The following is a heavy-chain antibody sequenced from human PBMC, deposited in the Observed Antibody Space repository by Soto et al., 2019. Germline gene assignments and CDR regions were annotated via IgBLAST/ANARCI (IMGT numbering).Heavy chain of an antibody. V-gene: IGHV4-39*01. CDR1: GGSISSSSYY. D-gene: IGHD3-22*01. Sequence: QLQLQESGPGLVKPSETLSLTCTVSGGSISSSSYYWGWIRQPPGKGLEWIGSIYYSGSTYYNPSLKSRVTISVDTSKNQFSLKLSSVTAADTAVYYCARKTYYYDSSGYGGWFDPWGQGTLVTVSS. CDR3: ARKTYYYDSSGYGGWFDP. J-gene: IGHJ5*02. CDR2: IYYSGST.